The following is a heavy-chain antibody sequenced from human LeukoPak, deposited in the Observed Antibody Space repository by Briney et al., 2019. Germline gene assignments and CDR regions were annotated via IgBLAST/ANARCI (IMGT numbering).Heavy chain of an antibody. CDR1: GFTFSDYS. D-gene: IGHD3-22*01. J-gene: IGHJ4*02. CDR3: VRDVGRFYYDSTGEDY. Sequence: GGSLRLSCAVSGFTFSDYSMNWVRQAPEKGLECVSYSSSASRTIKYADFVRGRFTVSRDNAKKSLHLQMNRLTTEDTAVYFCVRDVGRFYYDSTGEDYWGQGTLVTVSS. V-gene: IGHV3-48*04. CDR2: SSSASRTI.